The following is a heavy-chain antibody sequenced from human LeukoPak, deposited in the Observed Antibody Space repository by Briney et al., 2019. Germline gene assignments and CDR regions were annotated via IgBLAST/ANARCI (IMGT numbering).Heavy chain of an antibody. CDR1: GYTFTSYG. Sequence: ASVRVACKTSGYTFTSYGITWVRQAPGQGLEWMGWISVYNGHTDYAQNLQGRVTMTIDTSTSTAYMELTRLRSDDTAVYYCARKIAGVWFDPWGQGTLVTVSS. V-gene: IGHV1-18*01. D-gene: IGHD6-13*01. J-gene: IGHJ5*02. CDR3: ARKIAGVWFDP. CDR2: ISVYNGHT.